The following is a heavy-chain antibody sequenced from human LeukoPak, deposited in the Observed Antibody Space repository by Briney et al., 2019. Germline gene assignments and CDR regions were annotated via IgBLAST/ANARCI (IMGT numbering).Heavy chain of an antibody. Sequence: PGGSLRLSCAASGFTFSSYWMHWVRQAPGKGLVWVSRINSDGSSTSYADSVKGRFTISRDNAKNTLYPQMNSLRAEDTAVYYCARSRFLEWLLWYYGMDVWGQGTTVTVSS. V-gene: IGHV3-74*01. CDR1: GFTFSSYW. D-gene: IGHD3-3*01. J-gene: IGHJ6*02. CDR3: ARSRFLEWLLWYYGMDV. CDR2: INSDGSST.